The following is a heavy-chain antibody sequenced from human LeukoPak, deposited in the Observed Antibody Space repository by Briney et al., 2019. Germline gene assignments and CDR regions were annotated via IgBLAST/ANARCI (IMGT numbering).Heavy chain of an antibody. CDR1: GFIFSNHD. Sequence: PGGSLRLSCAASGFIFSNHDMHWVRQTTGKRLEWVSAVGTAGDTYYAGSVKGRFTISRENAKNSLYLQMNSLRAGDTAVYYCARVSPGEAVAANDYWGQGTLVTVSS. CDR2: VGTAGDT. V-gene: IGHV3-13*01. D-gene: IGHD6-19*01. J-gene: IGHJ4*02. CDR3: ARVSPGEAVAANDY.